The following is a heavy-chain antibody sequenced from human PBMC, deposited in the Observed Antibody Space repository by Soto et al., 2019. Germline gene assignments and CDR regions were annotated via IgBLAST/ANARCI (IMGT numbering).Heavy chain of an antibody. Sequence: ASVKVSCKASGYTFTSYYMHWVRQAPGQGLEWMGIINPSGGSTSYAQKFQGRVTMTTDTSTSTVYMELSSLRSEDTAVYYCATTIVVSDTFDYWGQGTLVTVSS. CDR1: GYTFTSYY. V-gene: IGHV1-46*01. D-gene: IGHD3-22*01. CDR3: ATTIVVSDTFDY. CDR2: INPSGGST. J-gene: IGHJ4*02.